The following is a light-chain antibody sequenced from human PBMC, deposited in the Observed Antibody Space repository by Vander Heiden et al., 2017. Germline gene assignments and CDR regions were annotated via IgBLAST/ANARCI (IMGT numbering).Light chain of an antibody. CDR1: QGISSY. J-gene: IGKJ1*01. Sequence: AIRMTKSPSSLSASTGERVTITCRASQGISSYLALYHQTPGKAPKLLIYAASTLQSGVPSRFSGSGSGTDFTLTISCLQSEDFATYYCQQYYSYPRTFGQGTKVEIK. CDR2: AAS. CDR3: QQYYSYPRT. V-gene: IGKV1-8*01.